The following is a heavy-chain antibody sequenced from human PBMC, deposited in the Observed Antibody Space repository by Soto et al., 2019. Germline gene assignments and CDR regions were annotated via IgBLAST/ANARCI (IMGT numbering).Heavy chain of an antibody. CDR3: ARDLGTTIAGPPRRETYGWLDP. V-gene: IGHV1-69*06. CDR2: IIPIIGPA. CDR1: GGTFTYYG. D-gene: IGHD3-22*01. Sequence: QVQLVQSGAEVKRPGSSVKLSCKASGGTFTYYGISWVRQAPGQGLEWMGGIIPIIGPATYAQKFQGRLTTTADKSTSTAYMELSSLGSEDTALYYCARDLGTTIAGPPRRETYGWLDPWGQGTLGTVSS. J-gene: IGHJ5*02.